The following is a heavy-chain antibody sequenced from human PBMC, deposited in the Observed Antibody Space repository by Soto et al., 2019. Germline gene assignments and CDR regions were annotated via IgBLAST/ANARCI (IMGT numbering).Heavy chain of an antibody. D-gene: IGHD2-21*01. V-gene: IGHV1-69*08. J-gene: IGHJ6*02. CDR2: IITVLGTT. Sequence: QVQLVQSGAELKKTGSSVKVSCRASGDTFSSYAVNWVRQAPGRGLEWMGRIITVLGTTDYAQNFKGRLTITAEKSTKXXYXXLSSLRSEDTAVYYCARRRYCGYDCYHKHYYGMDVWGQGTTVTVAS. CDR3: ARRRYCGYDCYHKHYYGMDV. CDR1: GDTFSSYA.